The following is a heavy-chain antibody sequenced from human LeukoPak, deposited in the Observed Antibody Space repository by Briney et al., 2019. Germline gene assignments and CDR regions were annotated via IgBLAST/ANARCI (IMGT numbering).Heavy chain of an antibody. J-gene: IGHJ4*02. CDR1: GYSFISYW. V-gene: IGHV5-10-1*01. CDR3: ARHHYNNGHRILDY. Sequence: GESLKISCKGSGYSFISYWITWVRQMPGKGLEWMGKIDPSDSYTNYSPSFQGHVTISVDKSISTAYLQWSSLKASDTAIYYCARHHYNNGHRILDYWGQGTLVTVSS. D-gene: IGHD1-14*01. CDR2: IDPSDSYT.